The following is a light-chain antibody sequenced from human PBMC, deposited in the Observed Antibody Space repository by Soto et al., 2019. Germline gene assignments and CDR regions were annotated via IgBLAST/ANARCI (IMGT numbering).Light chain of an antibody. Sequence: QSVLTQTPSASGTPGQRVTISCSGGNSNVGNNVVHCYQQLPGTAPRRLIHINKRRPSGGPERCSASKSATSSSLAVTGPQSEDDADQYCASCDDTLHAYVFGAGTKVTVL. J-gene: IGLJ1*01. CDR1: NSNVGNNV. CDR2: INK. CDR3: ASCDDTLHAYV. V-gene: IGLV1-44*01.